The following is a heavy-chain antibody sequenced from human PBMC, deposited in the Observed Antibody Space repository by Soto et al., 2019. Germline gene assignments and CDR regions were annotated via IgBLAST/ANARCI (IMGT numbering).Heavy chain of an antibody. V-gene: IGHV1-2*04. CDR1: GYTFTGYY. CDR3: ARGPSITMVRGALPHPYYFDY. CDR2: INPNSGGT. D-gene: IGHD3-10*01. J-gene: IGHJ4*02. Sequence: ASVKVSCKXSGYTFTGYYMHWVRQAPGQGLEWMGWINPNSGGTNYARKFQGWVTMTRDTSISTAYMELSRLRSDDTAVYYCARGPSITMVRGALPHPYYFDYWGQGTLVTVSS.